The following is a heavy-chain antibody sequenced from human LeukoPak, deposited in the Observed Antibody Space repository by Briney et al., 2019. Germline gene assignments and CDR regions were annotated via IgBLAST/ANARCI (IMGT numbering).Heavy chain of an antibody. Sequence: PSETLSLTCTVSGGSISSSSYYWGWIRQPPGKGLEWIGSIYYSGSTYYNPSLKSRVTISVDTSKNQFSLKLSSVTAADTAVYYCARRRSSPSRRYFDYWGQGTLVTVSS. CDR1: GGSISSSSYY. CDR3: ARRRSSPSRRYFDY. CDR2: IYYSGST. J-gene: IGHJ4*02. V-gene: IGHV4-39*01.